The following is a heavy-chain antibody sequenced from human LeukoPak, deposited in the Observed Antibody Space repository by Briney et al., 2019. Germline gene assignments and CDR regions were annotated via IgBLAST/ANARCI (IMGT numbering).Heavy chain of an antibody. CDR3: TKDPDSSGFYYGSPSDY. D-gene: IGHD3-22*01. J-gene: IGHJ4*02. CDR2: ISRSGDNT. Sequence: GGSLRLSCAASGDIFTDYAMSWARQAPGQGLEWGSLISRSGDNTNYADSVRGRFTISRDDSKSTLYLQMNSLRAEDTAFYYCTKDPDSSGFYYGSPSDYWGQGTLVTVSS. CDR1: GDIFTDYA. V-gene: IGHV3-23*01.